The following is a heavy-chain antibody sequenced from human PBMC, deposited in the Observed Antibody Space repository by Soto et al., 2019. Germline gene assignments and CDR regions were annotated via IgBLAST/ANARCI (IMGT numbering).Heavy chain of an antibody. D-gene: IGHD2-15*01. CDR1: GGSFSGYY. V-gene: IGHV4-34*01. Sequence: PSETLSLTCAVYGGSFSGYYWSWIRQPPGKGLEWIGEINHSGSTNYNPSLKSRDTISVDTSKNQFSLKQSSVTAADTAEYYYASCVFGSPVVNLYYYYGMDVWGQGTTVTV. CDR2: INHSGST. J-gene: IGHJ6*02. CDR3: ASCVFGSPVVNLYYYYGMDV.